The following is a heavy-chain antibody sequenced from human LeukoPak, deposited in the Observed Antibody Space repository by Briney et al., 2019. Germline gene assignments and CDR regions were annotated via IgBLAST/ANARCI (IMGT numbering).Heavy chain of an antibody. D-gene: IGHD6-13*01. CDR1: GGTFSGYV. CDR3: ARHPAGGIGMVPPYYFDY. CDR2: IIPLFDTT. V-gene: IGHV1-69*05. Sequence: ASVKVSCKASGGTFSGYVISWVRQAPGQGLEWMGRIIPLFDTTNYAQKFQGRVTITTDESTSTAYMELSSLRSEDTAVYYCARHPAGGIGMVPPYYFDYWGQGTLVTVSS. J-gene: IGHJ4*02.